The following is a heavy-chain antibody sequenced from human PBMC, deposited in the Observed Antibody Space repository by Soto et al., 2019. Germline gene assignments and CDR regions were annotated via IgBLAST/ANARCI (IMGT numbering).Heavy chain of an antibody. CDR1: GFTFSSYD. J-gene: IGHJ6*02. D-gene: IGHD6-19*01. Sequence: WGALRLSFATSGFTFSSYDKHRGRQTTGKGLEWVSAIGTAGDTYYPGSVKGRFTISRENAKNSLYLQMNSLRAGDTAVYYCARVPSLAVAGSYYYYGMDVWGQGT. CDR2: IGTAGDT. V-gene: IGHV3-13*01. CDR3: ARVPSLAVAGSYYYYGMDV.